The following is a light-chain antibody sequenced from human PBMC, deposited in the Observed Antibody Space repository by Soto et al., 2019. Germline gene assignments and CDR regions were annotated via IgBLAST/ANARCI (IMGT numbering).Light chain of an antibody. CDR3: MQALQIRWT. J-gene: IGKJ1*01. Sequence: DIVMTQSPLSLSVTPGEPASISCRSSQSLLLRNGNNSLDWYLQKPGQSPQLLIDLGSNRASGVTDRFRGRASCTGFTLRISRVEAEDVGVYYCMQALQIRWTCGQGTQVDIK. CDR1: QSLLLRNGNNS. V-gene: IGKV2-28*01. CDR2: LGS.